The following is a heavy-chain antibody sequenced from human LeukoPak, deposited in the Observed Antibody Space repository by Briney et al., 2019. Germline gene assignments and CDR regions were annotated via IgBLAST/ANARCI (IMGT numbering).Heavy chain of an antibody. V-gene: IGHV3-21*01. CDR1: GFTFSSYS. CDR2: ISSSSSYI. J-gene: IGHJ4*02. Sequence: GGSLRLSCAASGFTFSSYSMNWVRQAPGKGLEWVSSISSSSSYIYYADSVKGRFTISRDNAKNSLYLQMNSLRVEDTAVYYCARVLIAVAGTGFDYWGQGTLVIVSS. D-gene: IGHD6-19*01. CDR3: ARVLIAVAGTGFDY.